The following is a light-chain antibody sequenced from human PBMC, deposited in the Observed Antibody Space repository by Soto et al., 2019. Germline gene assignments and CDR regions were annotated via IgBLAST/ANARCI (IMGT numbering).Light chain of an antibody. CDR3: QQHGSSPLT. J-gene: IGKJ4*01. V-gene: IGKV3-20*01. CDR2: GAS. CDR1: QSVSSSY. Sequence: EIVLTQSPVTLSLSPGERATVSCRASQSVSSSYLAWYQQKPGQAPRLLIYGASSRAAGIPDRFSGSGSGTDFTLTISRLEPEDFAVYYCQQHGSSPLTFGGGTKVDIK.